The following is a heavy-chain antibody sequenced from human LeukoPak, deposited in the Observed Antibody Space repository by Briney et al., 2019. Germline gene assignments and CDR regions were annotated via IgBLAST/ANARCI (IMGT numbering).Heavy chain of an antibody. D-gene: IGHD3-3*01. V-gene: IGHV4-34*01. CDR1: GGTFISIY. CDR3: ARVRHDPLEYGYYMDV. Sequence: ATLFRSCAPHGGTFISIYPKWTHPPPRNELKWIGALHQPGKANYHPSLTDYNPSLKSRVTISVDSSKNQLSLKVNSVTAADTGVYYCARVRHDPLEYGYYMDVWGKGTTVTVSS. CDR2: LHQPGKANYHPSLT. J-gene: IGHJ6*03.